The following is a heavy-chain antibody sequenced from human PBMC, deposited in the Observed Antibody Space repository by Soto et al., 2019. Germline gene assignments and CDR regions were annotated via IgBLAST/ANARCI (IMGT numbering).Heavy chain of an antibody. CDR1: EFSFNTFS. CDR2: ISSSSDYI. V-gene: IGHV3-21*01. Sequence: GGSLRLSCVASEFSFNTFSMNWVRQAPGKGLEWVSCISSSSDYIGYADSVKGRFTISRDNSKKSLYLEMNSLRVEDTAVYYCARDLSGRGDYWDRWGQGTMVTVSS. D-gene: IGHD4-17*01. J-gene: IGHJ5*02. CDR3: ARDLSGRGDYWDR.